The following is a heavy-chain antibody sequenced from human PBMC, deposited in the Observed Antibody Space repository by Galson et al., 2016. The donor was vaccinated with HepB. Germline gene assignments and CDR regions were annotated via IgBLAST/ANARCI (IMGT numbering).Heavy chain of an antibody. V-gene: IGHV3-7*01. J-gene: IGHJ3*02. CDR2: IKQDGSEK. CDR3: ARDRGPFDAFDI. CDR1: GFTFSSYW. D-gene: IGHD3-10*01. Sequence: SLRLSCAASGFTFSSYWMSWVRQAPGKGLEWVANIKQDGSEKYYVDSVKGRFTISRDNAEDSLDLQMNSLRAEDTAVYYCARDRGPFDAFDIWGRGTMVTVSS.